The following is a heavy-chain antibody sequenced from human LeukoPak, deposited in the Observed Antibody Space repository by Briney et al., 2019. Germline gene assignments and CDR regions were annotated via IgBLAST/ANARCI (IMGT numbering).Heavy chain of an antibody. Sequence: GESLKISCKGSGYSFTSYWIGWVRQMPGKGLEWMGITYPGDSDTRYSPSFQGQVTISADKSISTAYLQWSSLKASDTAMYYCARIMTTIDAAVYYYYYMDVWGKGTTVTVSS. CDR3: ARIMTTIDAAVYYYYYMDV. D-gene: IGHD5-24*01. CDR1: GYSFTSYW. V-gene: IGHV5-51*01. J-gene: IGHJ6*03. CDR2: TYPGDSDT.